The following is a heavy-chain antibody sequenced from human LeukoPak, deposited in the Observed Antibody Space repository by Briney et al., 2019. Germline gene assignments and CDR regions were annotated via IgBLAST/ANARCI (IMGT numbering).Heavy chain of an antibody. CDR3: ARGLEVQIRRAIYSGYYYYGIDG. D-gene: IGHD3-10*02. Sequence: ASVKACCKASGYTFTSYDINWVRQATGQGLEWMGWMNPNSGNAGYAQKFQGRVTMTRNTSISTAYMELSSLRSEDTAVYYCARGLEVQIRRAIYSGYYYYGIDGWGQGTTLT. CDR2: MNPNSGNA. J-gene: IGHJ6*02. CDR1: GYTFTSYD. V-gene: IGHV1-8*01.